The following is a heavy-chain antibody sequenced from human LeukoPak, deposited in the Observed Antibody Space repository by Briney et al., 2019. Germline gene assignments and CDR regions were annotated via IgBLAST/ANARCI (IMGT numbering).Heavy chain of an antibody. Sequence: GGSLRLSCAASGFTFSSYAMSWVRQAPGKGLEWVSAISGSGGSTYYADSVKGRFTISRDNSKNTLYVQMNSLRAEDTAVYYCARDPAKFWSGHDYWGQGTLATVSS. CDR3: ARDPAKFWSGHDY. CDR2: ISGSGGST. V-gene: IGHV3-23*01. J-gene: IGHJ4*02. CDR1: GFTFSSYA. D-gene: IGHD3-3*01.